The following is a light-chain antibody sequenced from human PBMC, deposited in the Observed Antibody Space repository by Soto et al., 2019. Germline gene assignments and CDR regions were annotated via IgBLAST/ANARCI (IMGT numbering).Light chain of an antibody. V-gene: IGLV2-18*02. J-gene: IGLJ1*01. CDR1: SSDVGSYSR. Sequence: QSALPQPPSVSGSPGQSVTISCTGTSSDVGSYSRVSWYQQPPGTAPKLMIYDVSNRPSGVPDRFSGSKSGHTASLTISGLQVEDEADYYCSAYTSTSTYVFGTGTKVTVL. CDR2: DVS. CDR3: SAYTSTSTYV.